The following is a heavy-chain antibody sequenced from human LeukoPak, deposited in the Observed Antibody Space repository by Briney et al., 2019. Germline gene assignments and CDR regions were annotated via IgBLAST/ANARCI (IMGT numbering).Heavy chain of an antibody. D-gene: IGHD3-10*01. CDR2: IWYDGSNK. CDR3: ARDLRFGELYWFDP. Sequence: GGSLRLSCAASGFTFSSYGMHWVRQAPGKGLEWVAVIWYDGSNKYYADSVKGRFTISRDNSKNTLYLQMNSLRAEDTAVYYCARDLRFGELYWFDPWGQGTLVTVSS. J-gene: IGHJ5*02. CDR1: GFTFSSYG. V-gene: IGHV3-33*01.